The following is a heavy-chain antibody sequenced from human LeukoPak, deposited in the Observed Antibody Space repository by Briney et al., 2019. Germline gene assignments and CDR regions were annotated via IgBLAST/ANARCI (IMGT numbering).Heavy chain of an antibody. CDR2: ISGSGGIT. Sequence: GGSLRLSCAASGFTFSSYVMSWVRQAPGKGLEWVSGISGSGGITYYADSVKGRFTISRDNSKNTLYLQMNSLKTEDTAVYYCTTAPYYGSGSYYGYWGQGTLVTVSS. V-gene: IGHV3-23*01. J-gene: IGHJ4*02. D-gene: IGHD3-10*01. CDR1: GFTFSSYV. CDR3: TTAPYYGSGSYYGY.